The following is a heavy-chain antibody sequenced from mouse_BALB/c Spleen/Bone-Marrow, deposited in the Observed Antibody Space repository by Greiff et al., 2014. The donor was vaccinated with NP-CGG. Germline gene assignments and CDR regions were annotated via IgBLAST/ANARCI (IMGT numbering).Heavy chain of an antibody. CDR3: TRPSFYYGSSYWYFDV. Sequence: VQLQQSGAELVKPGASVKLSCAASGFNIKDTYMHWVKQRPEKGLEWIGRVDPANGDTKYDPKFQGKATITADTSSNTAYLQLNSLTSEDTAVYYCTRPSFYYGSSYWYFDVWGAGTTVTVSS. CDR2: VDPANGDT. D-gene: IGHD1-1*01. V-gene: IGHV14-3*02. J-gene: IGHJ1*01. CDR1: GFNIKDTY.